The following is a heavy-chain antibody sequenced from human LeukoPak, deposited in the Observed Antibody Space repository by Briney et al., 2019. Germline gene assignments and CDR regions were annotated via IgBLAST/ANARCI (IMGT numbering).Heavy chain of an antibody. D-gene: IGHD3-16*01. J-gene: IGHJ4*02. V-gene: IGHV1-2*02. Sequence: ASVKVSCKASGYTFTGYYMHWVRQAPGQGLEWMGWINPTSGGTNYAQKFQGRVTMTRDTSISTAYMELSSLRSDDAAFYYCATALSLADFDDWGQGTLVTVSS. CDR1: GYTFTGYY. CDR2: INPTSGGT. CDR3: ATALSLADFDD.